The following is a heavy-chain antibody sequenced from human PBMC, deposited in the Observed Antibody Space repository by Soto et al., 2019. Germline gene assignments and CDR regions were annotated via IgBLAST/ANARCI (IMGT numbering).Heavy chain of an antibody. Sequence: XSVKVSCKASGYTFTSYGISWVRQAPVQGLEWMGWISAYNGNTNYAQKLQGRVTMTTDTSTSTAYMELRSLRSDDTAVYYCATPVGFDYGGYYYYGMDVWGQGTTVTVSS. CDR3: ATPVGFDYGGYYYYGMDV. J-gene: IGHJ6*02. V-gene: IGHV1-18*04. CDR2: ISAYNGNT. CDR1: GYTFTSYG. D-gene: IGHD4-17*01.